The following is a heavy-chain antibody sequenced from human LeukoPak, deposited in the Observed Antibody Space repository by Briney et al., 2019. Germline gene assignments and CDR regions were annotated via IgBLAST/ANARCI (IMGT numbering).Heavy chain of an antibody. CDR3: ARASSSWSPSFYMDV. J-gene: IGHJ6*03. CDR2: INQDGSEI. CDR1: GFTFSNYW. V-gene: IGHV3-7*01. Sequence: GGSLRLSCAASGFTFSNYWMSWVRQAPGKGLEWLANINQDGSEIYYVDSVKGRFTITRDNAWNTLYLQMNSLRVDDTAVYYCARASSSWSPSFYMDVWGRGTTVTVSS. D-gene: IGHD6-13*01.